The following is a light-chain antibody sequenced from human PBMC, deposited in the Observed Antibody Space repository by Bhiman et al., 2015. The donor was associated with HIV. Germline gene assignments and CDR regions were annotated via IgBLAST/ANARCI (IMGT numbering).Light chain of an antibody. CDR1: SSDVGGYNY. J-gene: IGLJ3*02. Sequence: QSALTQPASVSGSPGQSITISCTGTSSDVGGYNYVSWYLQHPGKAPKLMIYDVSNRPSGVSNRFSGSKSGNTASLTISGLQAEDEADYYCAAWDDSLSGQGVFGRRDQADRP. V-gene: IGLV2-14*03. CDR3: AAWDDSLSGQGV. CDR2: DVS.